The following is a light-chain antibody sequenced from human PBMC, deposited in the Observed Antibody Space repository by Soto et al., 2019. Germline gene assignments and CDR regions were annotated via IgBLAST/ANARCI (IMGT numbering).Light chain of an antibody. V-gene: IGLV2-8*01. CDR2: DVS. CDR3: SSYTDRNNLV. J-gene: IGLJ1*01. Sequence: QSVLTQPASVSGSPGQSITISCTGTSSDVGNYIFVSWYQQHPGKAPKVMIYDVSKRPSGVPDRFSGSKSGNTASLTVSALQAEDEADYYCSSYTDRNNLVFGTGTKVTVL. CDR1: SSDVGNYIF.